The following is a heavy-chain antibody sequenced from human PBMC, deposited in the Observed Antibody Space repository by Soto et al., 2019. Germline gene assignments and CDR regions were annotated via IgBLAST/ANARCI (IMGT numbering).Heavy chain of an antibody. CDR2: IWYDGSNK. D-gene: IGHD1-26*01. V-gene: IGHV3-33*01. CDR1: GFTFSSYG. CDR3: ARGAITDFHFDY. Sequence: LRLSFAASGFTFSSYGMHWVRQAPGKGLEWVEVIWYDGSNKYYADSVKGRFTISRDNSKNTLYLQMNSLRAEDTAVYYCARGAITDFHFDYWGQGTLVTVSS. J-gene: IGHJ4*02.